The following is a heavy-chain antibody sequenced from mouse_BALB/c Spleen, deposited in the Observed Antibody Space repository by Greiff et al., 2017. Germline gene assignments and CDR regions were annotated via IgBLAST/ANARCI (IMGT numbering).Heavy chain of an antibody. V-gene: IGHV1S81*02. J-gene: IGHJ4*01. Sequence: VQLQQSGAELVKPGASVKLSCKASGYTFTSYYMYWVKQRPGQGLEWIGEINPSNGGTNFNEKFKSKATLTVDKSSSTAYMQLSSLTSEDSAVYYCTRSAFYGNPYAMDYWGQGTSVTVSS. CDR3: TRSAFYGNPYAMDY. D-gene: IGHD2-1*01. CDR1: GYTFTSYY. CDR2: INPSNGGT.